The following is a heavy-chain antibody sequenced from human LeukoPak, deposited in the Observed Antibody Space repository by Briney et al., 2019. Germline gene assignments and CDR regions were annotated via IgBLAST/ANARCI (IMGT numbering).Heavy chain of an antibody. D-gene: IGHD3/OR15-3a*01. Sequence: ASVKVSCKASGYTFTAYYLHWVRQAPGQGLEWMGWINPNSGGTNYAQTFQGRVTMTRDTSISTAYMDLSTRRSDDTAVYYCARVADFRQSFDFWGQGTLVTVS. V-gene: IGHV1-2*02. CDR3: ARVADFRQSFDF. CDR2: INPNSGGT. CDR1: GYTFTAYY. J-gene: IGHJ4*02.